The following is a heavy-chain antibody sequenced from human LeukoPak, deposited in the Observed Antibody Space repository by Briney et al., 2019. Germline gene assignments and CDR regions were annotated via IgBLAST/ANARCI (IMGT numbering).Heavy chain of an antibody. CDR3: TTPATLFDY. D-gene: IGHD2-15*01. CDR2: IRSKANSYAT. V-gene: IGHV3-73*01. CDR1: GFTFSGSA. Sequence: GGSLRLSCAASGFTFSGSAMHWVRQASGKGLEWVGRIRSKANSYATAYAASVKGRFTISRDDSKNTAYLQMNSLKTEDTAVYYCTTPATLFDYWGQGTLVTVSS. J-gene: IGHJ4*02.